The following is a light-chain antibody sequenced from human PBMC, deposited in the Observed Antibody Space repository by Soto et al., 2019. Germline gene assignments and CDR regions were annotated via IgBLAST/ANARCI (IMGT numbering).Light chain of an antibody. CDR2: AAS. CDR3: QQYYSYHRT. J-gene: IGKJ1*01. V-gene: IGKV1-8*01. Sequence: AIRMTQSPSSLSASTGDRVTITCRASQGISSYLAWYQQKPGKAPKLLIYAASTLQSGVPSRFSGSGSGTDFTLTISCLQSEYFATYYCQQYYSYHRTFGQGTKVDIK. CDR1: QGISSY.